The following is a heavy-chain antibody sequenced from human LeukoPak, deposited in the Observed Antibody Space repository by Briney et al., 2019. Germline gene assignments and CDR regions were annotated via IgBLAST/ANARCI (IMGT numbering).Heavy chain of an antibody. CDR2: ISYDGSNK. V-gene: IGHV3-30*18. Sequence: GGSLRLSCAASGFTFSSYGMHWVRQAPGKGLEWVAVISYDGSNKYYADSVKGRFTISRDNSKNTLYLQMNSLRAEDTAVYYCAKDATDPLYWYFDLWGRGTLVTVSS. J-gene: IGHJ2*01. D-gene: IGHD2-15*01. CDR1: GFTFSSYG. CDR3: AKDATDPLYWYFDL.